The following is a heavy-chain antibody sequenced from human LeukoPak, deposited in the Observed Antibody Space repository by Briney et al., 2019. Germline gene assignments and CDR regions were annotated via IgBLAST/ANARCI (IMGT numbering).Heavy chain of an antibody. D-gene: IGHD3-10*01. CDR2: INPNSGGT. V-gene: IGHV1-2*02. CDR1: GYTFTGYY. CDR3: ARVVARFGELCFGY. J-gene: IGHJ4*02. Sequence: ASVKVSCKASGYTFTGYYMHWVRQAPGQGLEWMGWINPNSGGTNYAQKFQGRVTMTRDTSISTAYMELSRLRSDDTAVYYRARVVARFGELCFGYWGQGTLVTVSS.